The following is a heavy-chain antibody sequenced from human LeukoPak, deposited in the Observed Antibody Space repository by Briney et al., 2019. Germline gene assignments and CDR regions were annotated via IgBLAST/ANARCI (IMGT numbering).Heavy chain of an antibody. CDR1: GFTFSVYS. CDR3: VTSAGHLDH. V-gene: IGHV3-48*01. J-gene: IGHJ4*02. CDR2: ISGNSDTM. Sequence: GGSLRLSCAASGFTFSVYSMNWFRQAPGKGLEWVSYISGNSDTMYYTDSVKGRFTISRDNAKNSLFLQMYSLRAEDTAVYYCVTSAGHLDHWGQGTLVTVSS. D-gene: IGHD1-14*01.